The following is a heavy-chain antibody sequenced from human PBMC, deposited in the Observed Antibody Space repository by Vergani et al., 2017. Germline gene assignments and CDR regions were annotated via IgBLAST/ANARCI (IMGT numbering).Heavy chain of an antibody. Sequence: QLQESGPGLVKPSETLSLTCIVSGDSINNGNYSWGWIRQPPGKGLEWIGRIYTSGSTNYNPSLKSRVTMSVDTSKNQFSLKLSSVTAADTAVYYCARDTGYSSSWYYYYYMDVWGKGTTVTVSS. J-gene: IGHJ6*03. CDR2: IYTSGST. CDR3: ARDTGYSSSWYYYYYMDV. V-gene: IGHV4-61*02. CDR1: GDSINNGNYS. D-gene: IGHD6-13*01.